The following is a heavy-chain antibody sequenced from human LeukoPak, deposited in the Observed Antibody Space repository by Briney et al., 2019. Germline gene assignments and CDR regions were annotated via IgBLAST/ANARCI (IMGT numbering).Heavy chain of an antibody. D-gene: IGHD2-15*01. CDR3: ARGTGCTGGSCSYYGMDV. J-gene: IGHJ6*02. CDR2: INAGNGDT. V-gene: IGHV1-3*01. CDR1: GYTFSSYA. Sequence: GASVKVSCKGSGYTFSSYAMHWARQAPGQRLEWMGWINAGNGDTKYSQKFQGRVTITRDTSATTAYMELSSLRSEDTAVYYCARGTGCTGGSCSYYGMDVWGQGTTVTVSS.